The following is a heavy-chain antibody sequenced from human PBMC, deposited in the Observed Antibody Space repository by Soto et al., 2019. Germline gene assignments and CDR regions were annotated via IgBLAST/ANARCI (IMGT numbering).Heavy chain of an antibody. Sequence: SETLSLTCTVSGGSISSGGYYWSWIRQHPGKGLEWIGYIYYSGSTYYNPSLKSRVTISVDTSKNQFSLKLSSVTAADTAVYYCARDLGDDYGDSPRYMDVWGKGTTVTVSS. CDR2: IYYSGST. CDR3: ARDLGDDYGDSPRYMDV. V-gene: IGHV4-31*03. D-gene: IGHD4-17*01. CDR1: GGSISSGGYY. J-gene: IGHJ6*03.